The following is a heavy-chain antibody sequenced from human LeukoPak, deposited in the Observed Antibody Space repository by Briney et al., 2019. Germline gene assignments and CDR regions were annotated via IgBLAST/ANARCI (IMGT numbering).Heavy chain of an antibody. J-gene: IGHJ4*02. Sequence: GGSLRLSCAASGFTYSSCGMSWVRQAPGKGLEWVSGISNSGGSTYYAVSVKGRFTISRDNSKNTLYLQMNSLRVEDTAVYYCAKGPVSAGWNYWGQGSLVTVSS. CDR2: ISNSGGST. CDR3: AKGPVSAGWNY. V-gene: IGHV3-23*01. D-gene: IGHD6-19*01. CDR1: GFTYSSCG.